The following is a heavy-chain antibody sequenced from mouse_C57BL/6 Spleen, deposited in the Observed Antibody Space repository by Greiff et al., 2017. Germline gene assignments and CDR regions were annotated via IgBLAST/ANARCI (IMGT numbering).Heavy chain of an antibody. CDR3: ARRWLPLYAMDY. CDR1: GFTFSDYG. V-gene: IGHV5-17*01. CDR2: ISSGSSTI. J-gene: IGHJ4*01. Sequence: EVQVVESGGGLVKPGGSLKLSCAASGFTFSDYGMHWVRQAPEKGLEWVAYISSGSSTIYYADKVKGRFTITRDNAKNTLFLQMTSLRSEDTAMYYCARRWLPLYAMDYWGQGTSVTVSS. D-gene: IGHD2-2*01.